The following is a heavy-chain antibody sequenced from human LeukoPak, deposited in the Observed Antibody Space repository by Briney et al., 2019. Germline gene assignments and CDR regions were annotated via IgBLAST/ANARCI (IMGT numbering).Heavy chain of an antibody. CDR2: ISSSSSYI. J-gene: IGHJ6*02. Sequence: GGSLRLSCAASGFTFSSYAMSWVRQAPGKGLEWVSSISSSSSYIYYANSVKGRFTISRDNAKNSLYLQMNSLRAEDTAVYYCARDLGTRYCTSSSCYAYYGMDVWGQGTTVTVSS. CDR1: GFTFSSYA. D-gene: IGHD2-2*01. V-gene: IGHV3-21*01. CDR3: ARDLGTRYCTSSSCYAYYGMDV.